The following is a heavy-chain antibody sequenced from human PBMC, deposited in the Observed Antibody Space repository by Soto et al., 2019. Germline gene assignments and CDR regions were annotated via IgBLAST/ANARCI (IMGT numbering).Heavy chain of an antibody. CDR2: IYYSGST. CDR3: ARSRWRDDAFDI. Sequence: QLQLQESGPGLVKPSETLSLTCTVSGGSISSSSYYWGWIRQPPGKGLEWIGSIYYSGSTYYNPSLKSRVTISVDTSKNQFSLKLSSVTAADTAVYYCARSRWRDDAFDIWGQGTMVTVSS. V-gene: IGHV4-39*01. J-gene: IGHJ3*02. CDR1: GGSISSSSYY.